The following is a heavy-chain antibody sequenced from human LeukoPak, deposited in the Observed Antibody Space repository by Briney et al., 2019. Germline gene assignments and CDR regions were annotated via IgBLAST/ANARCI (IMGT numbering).Heavy chain of an antibody. CDR1: GFTFSSYG. V-gene: IGHV3-33*06. J-gene: IGHJ4*02. CDR2: IWYDGSNK. D-gene: IGHD2-2*01. CDR3: AKDSLTAMAKNYFDY. Sequence: GRSLRLSCAASGFTFSSYGMHWVRQAPGKGLEWVAVIWYDGSNKYYADSVKGRFTISRDNSKNTLYLQMNSLRAEDTAVYYCAKDSLTAMAKNYFDYWGQGTLVTVSP.